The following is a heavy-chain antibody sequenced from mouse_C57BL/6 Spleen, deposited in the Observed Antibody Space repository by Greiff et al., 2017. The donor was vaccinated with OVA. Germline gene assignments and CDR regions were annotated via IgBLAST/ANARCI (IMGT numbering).Heavy chain of an antibody. J-gene: IGHJ2*01. V-gene: IGHV5-4*01. CDR2: ISDGGSYT. CDR1: GFTFSSYA. D-gene: IGHD2-5*01. Sequence: EVKLQESGGGLVKPGGSLKLSCAASGFTFSSYAMSWVRQTPEKRLEWVATISDGGSYTYYPDNVKGRFTISRDNAKNNLYLQMSHLKSEDTAMYYCARDYYSNYGFDYWGQGTTLTVSS. CDR3: ARDYYSNYGFDY.